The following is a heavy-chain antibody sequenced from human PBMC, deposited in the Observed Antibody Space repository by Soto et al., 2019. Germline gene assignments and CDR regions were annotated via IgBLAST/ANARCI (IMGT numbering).Heavy chain of an antibody. CDR2: IYPGDSDT. Sequence: PGESLKISCKGSGYSFTSYWIGWVRQMPGKGLEWMGIIYPGDSDTRYSPSFQGQVTISADKSISTAYLQWSSLKASDTAMYYCARQGGLLWFGEFLDCYGMDVWGQGTTVTVSS. CDR1: GYSFTSYW. V-gene: IGHV5-51*01. CDR3: ARQGGLLWFGEFLDCYGMDV. D-gene: IGHD3-10*01. J-gene: IGHJ6*02.